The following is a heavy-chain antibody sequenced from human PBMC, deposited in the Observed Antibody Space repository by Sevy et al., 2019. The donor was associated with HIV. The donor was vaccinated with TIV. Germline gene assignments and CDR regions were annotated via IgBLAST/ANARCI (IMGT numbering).Heavy chain of an antibody. Sequence: GGSLRLSCVVSGITFSTSGMHWVRQAPGKGLEWVAVISYHGRAKFYADSVKGRSTISRDNSKNILYLQMISLRAEDTAVYYCAKDFTGYDGMDVWGQGTMVTVSS. D-gene: IGHD3-9*01. CDR1: GITFSTSG. CDR2: ISYHGRAK. CDR3: AKDFTGYDGMDV. V-gene: IGHV3-30*18. J-gene: IGHJ6*02.